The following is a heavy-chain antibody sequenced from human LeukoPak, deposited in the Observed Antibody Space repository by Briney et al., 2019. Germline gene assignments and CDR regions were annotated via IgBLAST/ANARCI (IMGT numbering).Heavy chain of an antibody. CDR1: GASISKIEDY. Sequence: SETLSLTCTVSGASISKIEDYWGWLRQSPGRGLEWIGTIYHIGSTYYNPSLKSRVTMSVDASKNQFSLRLTSVTAADTAVYYCARGQKYTSGYTVTELGSRYFDYWGQGTLVTVSS. CDR2: IYHIGST. D-gene: IGHD5-18*01. J-gene: IGHJ4*02. CDR3: ARGQKYTSGYTVTELGSRYFDY. V-gene: IGHV4-39*07.